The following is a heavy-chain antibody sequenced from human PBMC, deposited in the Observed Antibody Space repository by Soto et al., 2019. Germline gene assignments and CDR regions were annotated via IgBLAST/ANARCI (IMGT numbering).Heavy chain of an antibody. CDR3: VRELGLTARPGAKYYYYALDV. CDR1: AVSVSTRTNY. CDR2: LYYGGT. D-gene: IGHD2-2*01. Sequence: SETMSLTWVVSAVSVSTRTNYWTWLRQPPGRGLEWNRLLYYGGTNYKPSHKSRRTISLDTSKNHTSLNLSSVTAADTADYYCVRELGLTARPGAKYYYYALDVWGQGTTVTVSS. J-gene: IGHJ6*02. V-gene: IGHV4-61*03.